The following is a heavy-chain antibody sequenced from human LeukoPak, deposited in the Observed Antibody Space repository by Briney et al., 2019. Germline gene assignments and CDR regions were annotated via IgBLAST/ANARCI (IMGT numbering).Heavy chain of an antibody. CDR3: ARTLGDYVWGGYRLRRFDP. D-gene: IGHD3-16*02. CDR1: GYTFTSYG. J-gene: IGHJ5*02. Sequence: ASVKVSCKASGYTFTSYGISWVRQAPGQGLEWMGWISAYNGSTNYAQKLQGRVTMTTDTSTSTAYMELRSLRSDDTAVYYCARTLGDYVWGGYRLRRFDPWGQGTLVTVSS. V-gene: IGHV1-18*01. CDR2: ISAYNGST.